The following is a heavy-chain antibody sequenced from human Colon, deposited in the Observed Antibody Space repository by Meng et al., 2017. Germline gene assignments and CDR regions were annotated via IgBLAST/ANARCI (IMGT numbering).Heavy chain of an antibody. CDR2: IYSSGST. V-gene: IGHV4-61*01. CDR1: GASVSSGSYY. J-gene: IGHJ5*02. CDR3: ARNYGP. Sequence: QLQLQESGSGWARPSETLSLTCTVSGASVSSGSYYWSWLRQPPGKGLEWIGYIYSSGSTNYNPSLKSRVTISVDTSKNQFSLKLSSVTAADTAVYYCARNYGPWGQGTLVTVSS. D-gene: IGHD4-17*01.